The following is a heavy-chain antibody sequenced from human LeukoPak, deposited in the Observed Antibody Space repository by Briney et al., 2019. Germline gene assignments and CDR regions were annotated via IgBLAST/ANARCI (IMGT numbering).Heavy chain of an antibody. CDR1: GYSINSGYI. Sequence: SETLSLTCAVSGYSINSGYIWGWLRRPPGKGLEWIGTIDHSGSTYYDPSLKSRVTISVDTSKNQFSLTLSSVTAADTAFYYCVRNGGYGRLDYWGQGTLVTVSS. V-gene: IGHV4-38-2*01. J-gene: IGHJ4*02. D-gene: IGHD1-26*01. CDR3: VRNGGYGRLDY. CDR2: IDHSGST.